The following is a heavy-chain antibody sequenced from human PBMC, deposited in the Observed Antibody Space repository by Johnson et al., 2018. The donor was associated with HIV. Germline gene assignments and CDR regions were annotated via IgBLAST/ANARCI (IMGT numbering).Heavy chain of an antibody. V-gene: IGHV3-15*01. D-gene: IGHD3-10*01. J-gene: IGHJ3*02. Sequence: VQLVESGGGLVQPGGSLRLSCAASGFTFSSYWMSWVRQAPGKGLEWVGRIKSKTDGGTTDYAAPVKGRFTISRDDSKNTLYLQMTSMKTEDTAVYYCTTDPITMVHGVISAYDAFDIWGQGTMVTVSS. CDR3: TTDPITMVHGVISAYDAFDI. CDR2: IKSKTDGGTT. CDR1: GFTFSSYW.